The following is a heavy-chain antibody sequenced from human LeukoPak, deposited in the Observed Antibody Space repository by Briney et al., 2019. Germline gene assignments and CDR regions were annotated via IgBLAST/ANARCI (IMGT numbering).Heavy chain of an antibody. V-gene: IGHV4-39*07. D-gene: IGHD2-2*01. CDR3: ARDYQLLSMVDY. Sequence: SETLSLTCTVSGGSISSSSYYWGWIRQPPGKGLEWIGSIYYSGSTYYNTSLKSRVTISVDTSKNQFSLKPSSVTAADTAVYYCARDYQLLSMVDYWGQGTLVTASS. CDR1: GGSISSSSYY. J-gene: IGHJ4*02. CDR2: IYYSGST.